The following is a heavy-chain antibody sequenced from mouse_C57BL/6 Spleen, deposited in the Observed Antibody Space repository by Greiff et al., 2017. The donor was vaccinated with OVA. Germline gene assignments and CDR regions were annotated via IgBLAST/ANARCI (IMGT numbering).Heavy chain of an antibody. CDR3: AREGFITTVVATNYAMDY. J-gene: IGHJ4*01. D-gene: IGHD1-1*01. CDR1: GYTFTSYW. Sequence: VQLQQPGAELVRPGSSVKLSCKASGYTFTSYWMHWVKQRPIQGLEWIGNIDPSDSETHYNQKFKDKATLTVDKSSSTAYMQLSSLTSEDSAVYYCAREGFITTVVATNYAMDYWGQGTSVTVSS. CDR2: IDPSDSET. V-gene: IGHV1-52*01.